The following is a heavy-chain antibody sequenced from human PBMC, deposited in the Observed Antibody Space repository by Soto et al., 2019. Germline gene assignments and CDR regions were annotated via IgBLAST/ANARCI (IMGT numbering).Heavy chain of an antibody. CDR2: IYYSGST. CDR3: ARRPRRFLYSSSSYYYYYMDV. Sequence: TSETLSLTCPVSGGTISSSSYYWGWIRQPPGKGLEWIGSIYYSGSTYYNPSLKSRVTISVDTSKNQFSLKLSSVTAADTAVYYCARRPRRFLYSSSSYYYYYMDVWGKGTTVTVSS. D-gene: IGHD6-6*01. J-gene: IGHJ6*03. V-gene: IGHV4-39*01. CDR1: GGTISSSSYY.